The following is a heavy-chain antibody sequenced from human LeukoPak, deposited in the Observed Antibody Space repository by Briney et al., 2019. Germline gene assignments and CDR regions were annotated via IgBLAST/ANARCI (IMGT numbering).Heavy chain of an antibody. D-gene: IGHD4-23*01. J-gene: IGHJ4*02. CDR3: ARDYGGSSPFDY. CDR1: GFTFSSYE. V-gene: IGHV3-48*03. CDR2: ISSSGSTI. Sequence: GGSLRLSCAASGFTFSSYEMNWVRQAPGKGLEWVSYISSSGSTIYYADSVKGRFTIARDNAKNSLYLQMNSLRAEDTAVYYCARDYGGSSPFDYWGQGTLVTVSS.